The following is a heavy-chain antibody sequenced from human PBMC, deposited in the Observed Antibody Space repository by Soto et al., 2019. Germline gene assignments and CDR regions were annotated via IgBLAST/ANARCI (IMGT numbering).Heavy chain of an antibody. CDR3: ARQAMVRGASPHAFDI. CDR2: IYPGDSDT. D-gene: IGHD3-10*01. CDR1: GYSFTSYW. J-gene: IGHJ3*02. V-gene: IGHV5-51*01. Sequence: GESLKISCKGSGYSFTSYWIGWVRQMPGKGLEWMGSIYPGDSDTRYSPSFQGPVTISAGKSISTAYLQWSSLKASDTGMYYCARQAMVRGASPHAFDIWGQGTMVTVSS.